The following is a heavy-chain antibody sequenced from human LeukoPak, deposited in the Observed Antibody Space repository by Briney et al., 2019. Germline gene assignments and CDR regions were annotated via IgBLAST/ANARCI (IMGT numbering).Heavy chain of an antibody. CDR3: TTGWVPAVLPD. Sequence: GGSLRLSCAASGFTFSNAWMSWVRQAPGEGLEWVGRIKSKTDGGTTDYAAPVKGRFTISRDDSKNTLYLQMNSLETEDTAVYYCTTGWVPAVLPDWGQGTLVTVSS. J-gene: IGHJ4*02. D-gene: IGHD2-2*01. CDR2: IKSKTDGGTT. CDR1: GFTFSNAW. V-gene: IGHV3-15*01.